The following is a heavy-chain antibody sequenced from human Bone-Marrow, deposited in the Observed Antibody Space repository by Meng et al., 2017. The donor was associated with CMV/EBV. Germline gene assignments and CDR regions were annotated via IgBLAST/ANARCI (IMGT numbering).Heavy chain of an antibody. V-gene: IGHV4-34*01. CDR1: GGSISGYY. D-gene: IGHD1-26*01. CDR2: INHSGST. Sequence: VSGGSISGYYWSWIRQPPGKGLEWIGEINHSGSTNYNPSLKSRVTISVDTSKNQFSLKLNSVTAADTAVYYCARGGRIVGATSLFDYWGQGTLVTVSS. J-gene: IGHJ4*02. CDR3: ARGGRIVGATSLFDY.